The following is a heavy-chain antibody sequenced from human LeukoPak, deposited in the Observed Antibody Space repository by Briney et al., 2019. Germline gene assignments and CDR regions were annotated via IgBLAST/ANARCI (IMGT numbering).Heavy chain of an antibody. J-gene: IGHJ4*02. CDR1: GYTFTTYG. D-gene: IGHD3-9*01. Sequence: ASVKVSCKASGYTFTTYGITWVRQAPGQGLAWMGWNSAYNGNTHYAENLQGRLTMTTDTSTSTAYMELRSLRSDDTAVYYCARDLDILTAYYSGYWGQGTLVTVSS. V-gene: IGHV1-18*04. CDR3: ARDLDILTAYYSGY. CDR2: NSAYNGNT.